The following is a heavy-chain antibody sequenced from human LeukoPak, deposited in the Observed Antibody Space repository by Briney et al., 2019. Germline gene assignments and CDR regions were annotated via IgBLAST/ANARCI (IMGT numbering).Heavy chain of an antibody. CDR2: INPNSGGT. J-gene: IGHJ4*02. D-gene: IGHD5-18*01. CDR3: ASAPQTAPDY. Sequence: ASVKLSCKASGYTFTGYYMHWVRHGPGQGLEWMGWINPNSGGTSYAQKFQGRVTMTMDTSISTAYRELGRLISDDTAVYYWASAPQTAPDYWGQGTLVTVSS. CDR1: GYTFTGYY. V-gene: IGHV1-2*02.